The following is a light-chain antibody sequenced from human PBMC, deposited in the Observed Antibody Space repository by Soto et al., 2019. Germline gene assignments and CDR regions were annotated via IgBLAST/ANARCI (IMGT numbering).Light chain of an antibody. CDR1: QSVSANY. CDR2: GAS. J-gene: IGKJ3*01. Sequence: EVVLTQSPATLSWSPGERATLSCRANQSVSANYLAWYQQKPGQAPRLLIYGASSRATAIPDRFSGSGSGTDFTLTISRLEPEDFAVFYCHQYGSSPFTFGPGTKVDIK. CDR3: HQYGSSPFT. V-gene: IGKV3-20*01.